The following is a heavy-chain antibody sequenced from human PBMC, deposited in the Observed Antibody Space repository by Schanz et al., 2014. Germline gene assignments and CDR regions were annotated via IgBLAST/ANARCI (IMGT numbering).Heavy chain of an antibody. J-gene: IGHJ4*02. CDR3: AKLSSSGRLAGYFDY. CDR2: LSGSGGNT. D-gene: IGHD6-19*01. CDR1: GFSLNTYG. V-gene: IGHV3-23*01. Sequence: AQLMESGGGVVQPGTSLILSCSVSGFSLNTYGIHWFRQPAGKGLEWVSALSGSGGNTYYAGSVKGRFSISRDYSKNTLYLQMSSLRAEDTAIYYCAKLSSSGRLAGYFDYWGQGALVTVSS.